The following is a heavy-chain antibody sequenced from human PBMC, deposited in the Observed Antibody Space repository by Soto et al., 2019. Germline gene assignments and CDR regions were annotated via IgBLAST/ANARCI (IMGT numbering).Heavy chain of an antibody. CDR2: IYPGDSDT. V-gene: IGHV5-51*01. J-gene: IGHJ4*01. CDR3: ATHSTSAPKDY. CDR1: GYSFTTYW. D-gene: IGHD3-10*01. Sequence: GESLKISCQGSGYSFTTYWIGWVRQMPGKGLEWVGIIYPGDSDTRYSPSFEGHVTISVDKSISTAFLQWNSLKASDNAIYYCATHSTSAPKDYWGQGTLVTVSS.